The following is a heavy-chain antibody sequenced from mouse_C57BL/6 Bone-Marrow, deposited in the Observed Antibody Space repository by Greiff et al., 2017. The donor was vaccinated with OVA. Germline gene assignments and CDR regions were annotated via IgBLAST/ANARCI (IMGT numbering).Heavy chain of an antibody. Sequence: EVMLVESGGGLVKPGGSLKLSCAASGFTFSSYTMSWVRQTPEKRLEWVATISGGGGNTYYPDSVKGRFTISRDNAKNTLYLQMSSLRSEDTALYYCARQYDYDGYYFDYWGQGTTLTVSS. CDR3: ARQYDYDGYYFDY. J-gene: IGHJ2*01. CDR1: GFTFSSYT. V-gene: IGHV5-9*01. D-gene: IGHD2-4*01. CDR2: ISGGGGNT.